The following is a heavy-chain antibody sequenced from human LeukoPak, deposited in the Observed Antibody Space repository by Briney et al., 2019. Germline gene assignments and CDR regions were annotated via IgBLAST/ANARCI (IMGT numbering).Heavy chain of an antibody. J-gene: IGHJ4*02. CDR3: AGSLAAAGFGFFDY. V-gene: IGHV3-9*01. Sequence: PGRSLRLSCAASGFTFDDYAMHWVRQAPGKGLEWVSGISWNSGSIGYADSVKGRFTISRDNAKNSLYLQMNSLRAEDTALYYCAGSLAAAGFGFFDYWGQGTLVTVSS. D-gene: IGHD6-13*01. CDR2: ISWNSGSI. CDR1: GFTFDDYA.